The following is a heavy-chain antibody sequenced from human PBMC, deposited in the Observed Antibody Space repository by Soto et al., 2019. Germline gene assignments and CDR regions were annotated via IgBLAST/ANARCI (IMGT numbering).Heavy chain of an antibody. Sequence: ASVKVSCKASGYNFMSYGISWVRQAPGQGLEWMGWISAYNGNTNYAQKLQGRVTITADESTSTAYMELSSLRSEDTAVYYCATSRLRYYYDSSGYYNDAFDIWGQGTIVTVSS. D-gene: IGHD3-22*01. CDR3: ATSRLRYYYDSSGYYNDAFDI. V-gene: IGHV1-18*01. CDR1: GYNFMSYG. J-gene: IGHJ3*02. CDR2: ISAYNGNT.